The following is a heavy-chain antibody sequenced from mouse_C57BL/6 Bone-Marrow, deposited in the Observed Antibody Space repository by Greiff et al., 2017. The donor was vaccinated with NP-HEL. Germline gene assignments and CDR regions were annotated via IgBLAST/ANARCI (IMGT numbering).Heavy chain of an antibody. D-gene: IGHD2-14*01. V-gene: IGHV1-55*01. CDR1: GYTFTSYW. CDR3: ARGNYYRGSMDY. CDR2: IYPGSGST. J-gene: IGHJ4*01. Sequence: VQLQQSGAELVKPGASVKMSCKASGYTFTSYWITWVKQRPGQGLEWIGDIYPGSGSTNYNAKFKSKATLTVDTSSSTAYMQLSSLTSEDSAVYYCARGNYYRGSMDYWGQGTSVTVSS.